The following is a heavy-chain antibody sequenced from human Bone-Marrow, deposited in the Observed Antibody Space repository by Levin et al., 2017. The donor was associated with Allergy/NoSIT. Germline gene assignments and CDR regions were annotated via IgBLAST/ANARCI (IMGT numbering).Heavy chain of an antibody. CDR3: ARDFGYGSGPAY. D-gene: IGHD3-10*01. Sequence: GGSLRLSCAASGFTFSSYWMSWVRQAPGKGLEWVANIKQDESEKYYVDSVKGRFTTSRDNAKNSVYLQMNSLRAEDTAVFYCARDFGYGSGPAYWGQGTLVTVSS. V-gene: IGHV3-7*01. CDR1: GFTFSSYW. J-gene: IGHJ4*02. CDR2: IKQDESEK.